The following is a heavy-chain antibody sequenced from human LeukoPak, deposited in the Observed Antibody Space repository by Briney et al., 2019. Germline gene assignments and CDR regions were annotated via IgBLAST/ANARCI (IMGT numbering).Heavy chain of an antibody. J-gene: IGHJ6*02. CDR3: ARAGMDV. Sequence: PSEALSLTCTVSGDSISSYYWSWIRQPAGKGLEWIGRVSSGGSTNYNPSLKSRVTMSVDRSKNQFSLKLSSVTAADTAVYYCARAGMDVWGQGTTVTVSS. CDR1: GDSISSYY. V-gene: IGHV4-4*07. CDR2: VSSGGST.